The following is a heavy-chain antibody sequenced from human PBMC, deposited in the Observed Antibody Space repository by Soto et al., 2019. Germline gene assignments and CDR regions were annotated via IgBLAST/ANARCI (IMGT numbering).Heavy chain of an antibody. V-gene: IGHV5-51*01. Sequence: PGESLKISCKGSGYSFTSYWIGWVRQMPGKGLEWMGIIYPGDSDTRYSPSFQGQVTISADKSISTAYLQWSSLKASDTAMYYCATYGNSSSWYFWFDPWGQGTLVTVSS. J-gene: IGHJ5*02. D-gene: IGHD6-13*01. CDR3: ATYGNSSSWYFWFDP. CDR1: GYSFTSYW. CDR2: IYPGDSDT.